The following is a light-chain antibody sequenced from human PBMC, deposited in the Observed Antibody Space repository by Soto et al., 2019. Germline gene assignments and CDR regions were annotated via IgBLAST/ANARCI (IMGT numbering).Light chain of an antibody. CDR3: QQFNNWPHT. J-gene: IGKJ5*01. Sequence: EVVMTQSPASLSASPGERVTLSCRASQSVNQKLGWYQQKPGQAPRLLIYVASYRATGIPTRFSGSGSGTEYTLTISNLQAEDFAVYYCQQFNNWPHTFGQGTRLEIK. CDR2: VAS. CDR1: QSVNQK. V-gene: IGKV3-15*01.